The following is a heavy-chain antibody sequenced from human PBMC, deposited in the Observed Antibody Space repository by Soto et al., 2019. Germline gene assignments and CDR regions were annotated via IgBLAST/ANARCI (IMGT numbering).Heavy chain of an antibody. CDR3: AGCIAAARLGGFDY. D-gene: IGHD6-13*01. V-gene: IGHV4-39*01. CDR1: GGSISRSSSY. CDR2: IYYSGST. J-gene: IGHJ4*02. Sequence: QLQLQESGPGLVKPSETLSLTCTVSGGSISRSSSYWGWIRQPPGKGLEWIGSIYYSGSTYYSPSLQSRVTISVDTSKNQFSVKLSSVTAAETAVYYCAGCIAAARLGGFDYWGQGTLVTVSS.